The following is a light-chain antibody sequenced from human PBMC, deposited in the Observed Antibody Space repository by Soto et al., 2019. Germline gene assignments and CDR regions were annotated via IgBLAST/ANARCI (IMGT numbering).Light chain of an antibody. Sequence: QSVRTQPASVSGSPGQSITISCTGTSSDVGGYNYVSWYQLHPGKAPKLMIYEVSNRPSGISNRFSASKSGNTASLTISGLQAEDEADYYCFSYTTSTAYVFGTGTKVTVL. CDR3: FSYTTSTAYV. V-gene: IGLV2-14*01. CDR1: SSDVGGYNY. CDR2: EVS. J-gene: IGLJ1*01.